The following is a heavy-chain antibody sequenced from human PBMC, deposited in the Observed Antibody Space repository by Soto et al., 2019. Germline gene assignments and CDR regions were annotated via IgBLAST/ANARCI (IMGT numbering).Heavy chain of an antibody. CDR1: GFTFSSHA. Sequence: GGSLRLSCAASGFTFSSHAMSWVRQAPGKGLEWVSTISGSGDNTHYADSVKGRFTISRDNPKNTLYLQMNSLRAEDTAVYYCAQRGGTSSSYWYFDLWGRGTLVTVSS. J-gene: IGHJ2*01. CDR3: AQRGGTSSSYWYFDL. D-gene: IGHD1-1*01. V-gene: IGHV3-23*01. CDR2: ISGSGDNT.